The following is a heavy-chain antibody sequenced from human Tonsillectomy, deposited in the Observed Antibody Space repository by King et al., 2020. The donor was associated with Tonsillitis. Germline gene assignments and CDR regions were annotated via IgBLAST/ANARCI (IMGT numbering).Heavy chain of an antibody. J-gene: IGHJ4*02. V-gene: IGHV3-30*04. CDR1: GFSFSSYA. CDR3: ARDPDGYYFDY. CDR2: ISYDGSEK. D-gene: IGHD3-10*01. Sequence: VQLVESGGGVVQPGRSLRLSCAAPGFSFSSYAMHWVRQAPGKGLEWVAIISYDGSEKYYADSVKGRFTISRDNSKNKLYLQMHSLRAEVTAVYYCARDPDGYYFDYWGQGTLVTVSS.